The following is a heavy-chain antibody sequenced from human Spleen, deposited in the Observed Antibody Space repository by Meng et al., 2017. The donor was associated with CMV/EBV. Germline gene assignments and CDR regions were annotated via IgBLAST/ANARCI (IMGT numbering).Heavy chain of an antibody. CDR3: ARQSGIAAAGTWRNWFDP. J-gene: IGHJ5*02. CDR1: GYSISSGYY. Sequence: SETLSLTCTVSGYSISSGYYWSWIRQPPGKGLEWIGEINHSGSTNYNPSLKSRVTISVDTSKNQFSLKLSSVTAADTAVYYCARQSGIAAAGTWRNWFDPWGQGTLVTVSS. V-gene: IGHV4-38-2*02. CDR2: INHSGST. D-gene: IGHD6-13*01.